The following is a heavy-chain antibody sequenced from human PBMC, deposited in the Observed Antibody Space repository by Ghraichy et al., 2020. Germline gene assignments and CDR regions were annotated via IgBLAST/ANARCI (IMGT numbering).Heavy chain of an antibody. CDR2: INYSGRT. J-gene: IGHJ3*02. CDR1: GGSISSSGYY. V-gene: IGHV4-39*07. CDR3: ARTVPAANNDAFDI. D-gene: IGHD2-2*01. Sequence: ESLNISCTVSGGSISSSGYYWGWIRQPPGKGLEWIASINYSGRTYYNPSLKSRVTISVDTSKNQVSLKLNSVTAADTAVYNCARTVPAANNDAFDIWGQGTMVTVSS.